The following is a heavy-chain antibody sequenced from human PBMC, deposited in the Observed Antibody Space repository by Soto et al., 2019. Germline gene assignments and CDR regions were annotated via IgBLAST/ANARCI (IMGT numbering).Heavy chain of an antibody. V-gene: IGHV3-30*18. CDR1: GFTFSSYG. D-gene: IGHD3-16*02. J-gene: IGHJ4*02. Sequence: GGSLRLSCAASGFTFSSYGMHWVRQAPGKGLEWVAVISYDGSNKYYADSVKGRFTISRDNSKNTLYLQMNSLRAEDTAVYYCAKDVWGSYRYFDYWGQGTLVTVSS. CDR3: AKDVWGSYRYFDY. CDR2: ISYDGSNK.